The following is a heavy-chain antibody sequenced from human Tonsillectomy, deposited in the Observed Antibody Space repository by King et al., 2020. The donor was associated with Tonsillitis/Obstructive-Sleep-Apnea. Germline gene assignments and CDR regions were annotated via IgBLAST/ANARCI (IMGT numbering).Heavy chain of an antibody. J-gene: IGHJ4*02. CDR3: ETVQADVYCSGCSCYPPNYFDY. V-gene: IGHV4-4*07. Sequence: QLQESGPGLVKPSETLSLTCTVSGGSISSYYWSWIRQPAGKGLEWIGRIYTSGSTNYNPSLKSRVTMSVDTSKNQFSMTLRSVTAADTAVYYCETVQADVYCSGCSCYPPNYFDYCRQGTLVTVSS. D-gene: IGHD2-15*01. CDR1: GGSISSYY. CDR2: IYTSGST.